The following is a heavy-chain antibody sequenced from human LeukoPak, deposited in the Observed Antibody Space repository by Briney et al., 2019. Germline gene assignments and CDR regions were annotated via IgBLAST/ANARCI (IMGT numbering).Heavy chain of an antibody. V-gene: IGHV3-30*18. CDR2: ISYDGSNK. D-gene: IGHD6-19*01. Sequence: GGSLRLSCAASGFTFSSYGMHWVRQAPGKGLEWVAVISYDGSNKYYADSVKGRFTISRDNSKNTLYLQMNSLRAEDTAVYYCANDEGPYSSGWFYYYYMDVWGKGTTVTVSS. CDR3: ANDEGPYSSGWFYYYYMDV. CDR1: GFTFSSYG. J-gene: IGHJ6*03.